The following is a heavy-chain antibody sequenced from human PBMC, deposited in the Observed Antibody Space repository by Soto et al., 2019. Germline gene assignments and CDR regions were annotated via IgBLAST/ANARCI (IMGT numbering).Heavy chain of an antibody. D-gene: IGHD2-2*01. Sequence: QVQLVESGGGMVQPGRSLRLSCAASGFTFSNYGMHWVRQAPGKGLEWVAVISYDGSDKYYADSVKGRFSISRDNSKNTLYLQMNSPRAEDTAVYYCAKVTGYCSSSSCRRDYYYYYGMDVWGQGTTVTVSS. CDR2: ISYDGSDK. V-gene: IGHV3-30*18. J-gene: IGHJ6*02. CDR1: GFTFSNYG. CDR3: AKVTGYCSSSSCRRDYYYYYGMDV.